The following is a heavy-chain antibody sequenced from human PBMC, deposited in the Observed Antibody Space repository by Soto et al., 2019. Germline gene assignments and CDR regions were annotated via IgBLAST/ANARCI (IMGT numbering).Heavy chain of an antibody. J-gene: IGHJ4*02. CDR2: IYYSGST. V-gene: IGHV4-59*01. CDR3: ASHYDPYYFDY. CDR1: GGSISSYY. D-gene: IGHD3-22*01. Sequence: PSETLSLTCTVSGGSISSYYWSWIRQPPGKGLEWIGYIYYSGSTNYNPSLKSRVTISVDTSKNQFSLKLSSVTVADTAVYYCASHYDPYYFDYWGQGTLVTVSS.